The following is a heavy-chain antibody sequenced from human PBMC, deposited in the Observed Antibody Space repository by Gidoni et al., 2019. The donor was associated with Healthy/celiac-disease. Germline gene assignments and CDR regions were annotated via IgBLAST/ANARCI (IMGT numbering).Heavy chain of an antibody. CDR1: SFTFSGAA. CDR3: TRPLLSGDYASPYYYGMDV. D-gene: IGHD2-21*02. J-gene: IGHJ6*02. CDR2: LRSKANSYAT. Sequence: EVQLVESGGGLVQPGGSLKLSCAASSFTFSGAAMHCVRQASGKGLEWVGRLRSKANSYATAYAASVKGRFTISRDDSKNTAYLQMNSLKTEDTAVYYCTRPLLSGDYASPYYYGMDVWGQGTTVTVSS. V-gene: IGHV3-73*02.